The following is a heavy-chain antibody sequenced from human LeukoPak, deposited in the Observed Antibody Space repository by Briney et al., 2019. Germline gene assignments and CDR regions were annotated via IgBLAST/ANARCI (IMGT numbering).Heavy chain of an antibody. J-gene: IGHJ4*02. CDR2: ISSSSSTI. CDR1: GFTFSDYY. V-gene: IGHV3-11*01. Sequence: GGSLRLSCVASGFTFSDYYMSWVRQAPGKGLKCLSYISSSSSTIYYADSVKGRFTISRDNSKNTLYLQMNGLRAEDTAVYTCAKSKRDVLTGYYFDDWGQGTLVTVSS. CDR3: AKSKRDVLTGYYFDD. D-gene: IGHD3-9*01.